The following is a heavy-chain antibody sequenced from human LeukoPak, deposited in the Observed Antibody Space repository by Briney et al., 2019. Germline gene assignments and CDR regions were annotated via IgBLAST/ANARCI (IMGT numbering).Heavy chain of an antibody. CDR2: INYSGST. J-gene: IGHJ6*02. CDR1: GGSFSGYY. V-gene: IGHV4-34*01. Sequence: PSETLSLTCAVYGGSFSGYYWSWIRQPPGKGLEWIGEINYSGSTNYNPSLKSRVTISVDTSKNQFSLKLSSVTAADTAVYYCARGYSSSYYYYGMDVWGQGTTVTVSS. CDR3: ARGYSSSYYYYGMDV. D-gene: IGHD6-6*01.